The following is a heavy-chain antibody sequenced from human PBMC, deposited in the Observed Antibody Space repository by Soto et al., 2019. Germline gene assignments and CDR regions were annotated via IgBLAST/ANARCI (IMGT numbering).Heavy chain of an antibody. CDR1: GGSISSSSYY. V-gene: IGHV4-39*01. CDR3: ARQYSSGYYYLYYFDY. Sequence: PSETLSLTCTVSGGSISSSSYYWGWIRQPPGKGLEWIGSIYYSGSTYYNPSLKSRVTISVDTSKNQFSLKLSSVTAADTAVYYCARQYSSGYYYLYYFDYWGQGTLVTVSS. D-gene: IGHD3-22*01. CDR2: IYYSGST. J-gene: IGHJ4*02.